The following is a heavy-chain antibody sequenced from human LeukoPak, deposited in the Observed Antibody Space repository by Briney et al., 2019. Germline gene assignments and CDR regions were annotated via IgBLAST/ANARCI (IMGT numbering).Heavy chain of an antibody. CDR3: ASVVVPAAILPYFGY. J-gene: IGHJ4*02. CDR1: GGTFSSYA. CDR2: IIPIFGTA. Sequence: GASVKVSCKASGGTFSSYAISWVRQAPGQGLEWMGGIIPIFGTANYAQKFQGRVTITADESTSTVYMELSSLRSEDTAVYYCASVVVPAAILPYFGYWGQGTLVTVSS. V-gene: IGHV1-69*13. D-gene: IGHD2-2*01.